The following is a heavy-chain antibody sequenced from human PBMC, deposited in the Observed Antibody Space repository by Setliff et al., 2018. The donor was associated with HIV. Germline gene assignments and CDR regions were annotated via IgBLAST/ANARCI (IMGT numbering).Heavy chain of an antibody. CDR3: AREGISGSYFDY. J-gene: IGHJ4*02. V-gene: IGHV1-2*06. CDR1: GYTLTGYY. D-gene: IGHD1-26*01. Sequence: ASVQVSCKASGYTLTGYYMNWVRQAPGQGLEWMGRINPTSGDTNYAQKFQGRVTMTRDTSISTAYMELSRLKSDDAAVYYCAREGISGSYFDYWGQGTLVTVSS. CDR2: INPTSGDT.